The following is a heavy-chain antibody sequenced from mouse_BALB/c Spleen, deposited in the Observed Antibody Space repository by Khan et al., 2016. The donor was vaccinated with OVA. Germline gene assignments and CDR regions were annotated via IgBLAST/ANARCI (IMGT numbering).Heavy chain of an antibody. CDR3: ARGYECFPY. D-gene: IGHD2-12*01. CDR1: GYSFTVYY. J-gene: IGHJ3*01. V-gene: IGHV1-26*01. Sequence: VQLQQSGPDLVKPGASVKISCKASGYSFTVYYMTWVKQSHGKSPEWIGRVNPNNGDTNSNQNFKGKAILTVAKSSNTAYMELRSLTSEDSAVFYCARGYECFPYWGQGTLVTVSA. CDR2: VNPNNGDT.